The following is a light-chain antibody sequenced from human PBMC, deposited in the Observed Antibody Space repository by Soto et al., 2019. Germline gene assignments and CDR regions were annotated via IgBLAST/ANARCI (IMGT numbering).Light chain of an antibody. J-gene: IGKJ1*01. CDR3: QQSYSTLGT. V-gene: IGKV1-39*01. CDR1: QSISSY. Sequence: DIQMTQSPSSLSASVGDRVIITCRASQSISSYLNWYQQKPGKAPKLLIYAASSLQSGVPPRFSGSGSGTDFTLTISSLQPEDFATYYCQQSYSTLGTFGQGTKVDIK. CDR2: AAS.